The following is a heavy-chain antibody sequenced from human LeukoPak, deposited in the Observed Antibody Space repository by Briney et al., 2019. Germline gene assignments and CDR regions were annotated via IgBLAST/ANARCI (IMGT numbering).Heavy chain of an antibody. CDR1: GFTLSSYG. Sequence: GRSLRLSCAASGFTLSSYGMHWVRQAPGKGLEWVAVISYDGSNKYYADSVKGRFTISRDNSKNTLYLQMNSLRAEDTAVYYCAKDVLGYSSGWYPGEVYFDYWGQGTLVTVSP. J-gene: IGHJ4*02. CDR3: AKDVLGYSSGWYPGEVYFDY. V-gene: IGHV3-30*18. CDR2: ISYDGSNK. D-gene: IGHD6-19*01.